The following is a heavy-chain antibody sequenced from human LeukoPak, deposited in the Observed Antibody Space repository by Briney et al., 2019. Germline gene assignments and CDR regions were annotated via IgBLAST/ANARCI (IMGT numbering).Heavy chain of an antibody. CDR3: TRGVGGYCSGGSCYGGWFDY. CDR1: GFTFTSYS. J-gene: IGHJ4*02. Sequence: PGGSLRLSCAASGFTFTSYSMNWVRQAPGKGLEWVSSIISSGTYVYYADSVKGRFTISRDNAKNSLYLQMNSLRAEDTAAYYCTRGVGGYCSGGSCYGGWFDYWGQGTLVTVSS. CDR2: IISSGTYV. V-gene: IGHV3-21*01. D-gene: IGHD2-15*01.